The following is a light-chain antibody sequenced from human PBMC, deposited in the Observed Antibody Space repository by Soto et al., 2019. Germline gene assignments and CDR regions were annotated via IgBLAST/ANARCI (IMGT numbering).Light chain of an antibody. V-gene: IGKV3-20*01. CDR1: QSVNSRY. CDR2: GAS. Sequence: EIVLTQSPGTLSLSPVERATLSCMASQSVNSRYLAWYQQKAGQAPRLLIYGASSRATGIPDRFSGSGSGTDFTLTISRLEPEDFAVYFCYQYDSSPWTFGQGTKVDIK. J-gene: IGKJ1*01. CDR3: YQYDSSPWT.